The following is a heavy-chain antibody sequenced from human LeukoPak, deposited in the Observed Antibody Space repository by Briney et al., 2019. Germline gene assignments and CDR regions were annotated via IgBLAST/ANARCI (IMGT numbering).Heavy chain of an antibody. V-gene: IGHV4-34*01. J-gene: IGHJ5*02. D-gene: IGHD3-10*01. CDR3: ARDQLWFGELSWFDP. CDR1: SGSFSGNH. Sequence: SETLSLTCAVYSGSFSGNHWTWIRQSPGKGLEWIGEINRGGSTDYNPSLKSRVTISIDTSKNQLTLKLKSVTAADTAVYYCARDQLWFGELSWFDPWGQGTLVTVSS. CDR2: INRGGST.